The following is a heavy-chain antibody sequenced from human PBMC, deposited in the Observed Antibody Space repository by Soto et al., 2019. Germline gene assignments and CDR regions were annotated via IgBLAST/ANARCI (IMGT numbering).Heavy chain of an antibody. Sequence: QVQLVESGGGVVQPGRSLRLSCAASGFTFSSYGMHCDRQAPGKGLEWVAVISYDGSNKYYADSVKGRCTISRDNSKNTLYLHMNSLRAEDTAVYYCAKGPYCSWTNGFVPWGQGTRVTVSS. CDR1: GFTFSSYG. D-gene: IGHD2-15*01. CDR2: ISYDGSNK. V-gene: IGHV3-30*18. CDR3: AKGPYCSWTNGFVP. J-gene: IGHJ5*02.